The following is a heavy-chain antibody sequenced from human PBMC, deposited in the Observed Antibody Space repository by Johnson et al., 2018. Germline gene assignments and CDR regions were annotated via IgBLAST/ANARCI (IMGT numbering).Heavy chain of an antibody. D-gene: IGHD6-13*01. Sequence: VQLLESGGGVVQPGRSLRLPCVVSGFTFSSYGMHWVRQAPGKGLGWVAIISYDGSNKYYADSVKGRFTISRDNSKNTLYLQMNSLRAEDKAVYYCAKDFGAAVAGTFDHWGQGTLVTVSS. J-gene: IGHJ4*02. CDR2: ISYDGSNK. CDR1: GFTFSSYG. V-gene: IGHV3-30*18. CDR3: AKDFGAAVAGTFDH.